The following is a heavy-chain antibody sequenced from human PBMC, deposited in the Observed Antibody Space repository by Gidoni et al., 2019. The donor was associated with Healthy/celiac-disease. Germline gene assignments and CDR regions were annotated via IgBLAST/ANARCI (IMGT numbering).Heavy chain of an antibody. CDR3: TRGGSSGLDIYYYYGMDV. V-gene: IGHV3-49*05. Sequence: EVQLVESGGGLVKPGRALRLSCTASGFTFGDYAVSWFRQSPGKGLEWGGFIRSKADGGTTEYAASVKGRFTISRDDSKSIAYLQMNSLKTEDTAVYYCTRGGSSGLDIYYYYGMDVWGQGTTVTVSS. CDR2: IRSKADGGTT. D-gene: IGHD6-19*01. J-gene: IGHJ6*02. CDR1: GFTFGDYA.